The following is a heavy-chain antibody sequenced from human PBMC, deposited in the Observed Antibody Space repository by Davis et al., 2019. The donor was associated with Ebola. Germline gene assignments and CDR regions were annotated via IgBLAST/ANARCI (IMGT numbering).Heavy chain of an antibody. CDR1: GGSFSGYY. CDR3: ARGVGSYYGVNY. Sequence: SETLSLTCAVYGGSFSGYYWSWIRQPPGKGLEWIGEINHSGSTNYNPSLKSRVTISVDTSKNQFSLKLSPVTAADTAVYYCARGVGSYYGVNYWGQGTLVTVSS. J-gene: IGHJ4*02. D-gene: IGHD1-26*01. CDR2: INHSGST. V-gene: IGHV4-34*01.